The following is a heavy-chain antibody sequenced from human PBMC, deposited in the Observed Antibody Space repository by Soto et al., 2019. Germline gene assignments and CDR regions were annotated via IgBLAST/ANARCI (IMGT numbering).Heavy chain of an antibody. CDR3: ARGIATGQRDP. V-gene: IGHV1-3*01. Sequence: ASVKVSCKASGYTFTRYTMNWVRQAPGQRLEWMGWINPDNGNTKSSQKFQDRVIITRDTSASTAYMDLSSLRSEDTAVYYCARGIATGQRDPWGQGTLVTVSS. D-gene: IGHD2-15*01. CDR2: INPDNGNT. J-gene: IGHJ5*02. CDR1: GYTFTRYT.